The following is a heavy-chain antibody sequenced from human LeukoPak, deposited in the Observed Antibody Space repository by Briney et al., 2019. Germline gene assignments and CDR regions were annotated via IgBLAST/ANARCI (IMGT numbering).Heavy chain of an antibody. CDR2: ISSSGSTI. Sequence: GGSLRLSCAASGFTFSDYYMSWIRQAPGKGLEWVSYISSSGSTIYYADSVKGRFAISRDNAKNSLYLQMNSLRAEDTAVYYCARDLRGWLRLDIYPDAFDIWGQGTMVTVSS. V-gene: IGHV3-11*01. J-gene: IGHJ3*02. D-gene: IGHD5-12*01. CDR1: GFTFSDYY. CDR3: ARDLRGWLRLDIYPDAFDI.